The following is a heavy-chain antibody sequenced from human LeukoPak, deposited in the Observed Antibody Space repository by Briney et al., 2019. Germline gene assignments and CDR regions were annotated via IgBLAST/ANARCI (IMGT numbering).Heavy chain of an antibody. V-gene: IGHV3-23*01. CDR3: AKDIVATIGRYYYYGMDV. CDR1: GFTFSSYA. CDR2: ISGSGGST. J-gene: IGHJ6*02. Sequence: QPGGSLRLSCAASGFTFSSYAMSWVRQAPGKGLEWVSAISGSGGSTYYADSVKGRFTISRDNSKNTLYLQMNSLRAEDTAVYYCAKDIVATIGRYYYYGMDVWGQGTTVTVSS. D-gene: IGHD5-12*01.